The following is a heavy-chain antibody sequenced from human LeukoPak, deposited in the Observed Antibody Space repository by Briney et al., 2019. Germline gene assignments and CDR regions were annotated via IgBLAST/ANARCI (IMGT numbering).Heavy chain of an antibody. V-gene: IGHV3-64D*06. CDR2: ISINGDKT. CDR3: IKDRIGTWSFDH. J-gene: IGHJ4*02. D-gene: IGHD1-26*01. Sequence: GGSLRLSCSASGFTFSGHFMHWVRQAPGKGLEYVLSISINGDKTYYAESVKGRSTISRDNSKNTLYLQLSSLRVEDTAVYYCIKDRIGTWSFDHWGQGTLLTVSS. CDR1: GFTFSGHF.